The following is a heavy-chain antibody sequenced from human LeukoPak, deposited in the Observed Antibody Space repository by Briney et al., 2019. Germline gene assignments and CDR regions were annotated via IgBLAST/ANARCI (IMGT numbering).Heavy chain of an antibody. J-gene: IGHJ4*02. CDR3: AKEDGSSWYGVYFDY. Sequence: GGSLRLSCAASGFTFSSYWMHWVRQAPGKGLVWVSRINSDGSSTSYADSVKGRFTISRDNSKNTLYLQMNSLRAEDTAVYYCAKEDGSSWYGVYFDYWGQGTLVTVSS. D-gene: IGHD6-13*01. CDR2: INSDGSST. V-gene: IGHV3-74*01. CDR1: GFTFSSYW.